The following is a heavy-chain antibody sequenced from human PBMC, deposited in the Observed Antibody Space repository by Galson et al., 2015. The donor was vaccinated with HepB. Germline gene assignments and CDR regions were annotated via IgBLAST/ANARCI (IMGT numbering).Heavy chain of an antibody. CDR1: GYTFTGYY. J-gene: IGHJ6*02. D-gene: IGHD3-16*01. Sequence: SVKVSCKASGYTFTGYYMHWVRQAPGQGLEWMGWINPNSGGTNYAQKFQGWVTMTRDTSISTAYMELSRLRSDDTAVYYCARVIGHDVWGPPGGMDVWGQGTTVTVSS. CDR2: INPNSGGT. V-gene: IGHV1-2*04. CDR3: ARVIGHDVWGPPGGMDV.